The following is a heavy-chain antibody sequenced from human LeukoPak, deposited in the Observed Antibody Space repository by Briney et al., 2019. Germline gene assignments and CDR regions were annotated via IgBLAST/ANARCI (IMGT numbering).Heavy chain of an antibody. J-gene: IGHJ4*02. CDR1: GGSVSSGSYY. Sequence: SETLSLTCTVSGGSVSSGSYYWSWIRQPPGKGLEWIGYIYYSGSTNYNPSLKSRVTISADTSKNQFSLKLSSVTAADTAVYYCARGRIAARLRTFDYWGQGTLVTVSS. CDR3: ARGRIAARLRTFDY. V-gene: IGHV4-61*01. D-gene: IGHD6-6*01. CDR2: IYYSGST.